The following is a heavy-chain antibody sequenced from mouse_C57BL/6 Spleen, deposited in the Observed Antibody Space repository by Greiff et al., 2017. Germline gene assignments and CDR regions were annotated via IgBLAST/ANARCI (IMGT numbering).Heavy chain of an antibody. CDR2: INPGGGGT. CDR3: ARGYCDYSTFAY. D-gene: IGHD2-4*01. CDR1: GYAFTNYL. J-gene: IGHJ3*01. V-gene: IGHV1-54*01. Sequence: QVQLQQSGAELIRPGTSVKVSCTASGYAFTNYLIEWVKQRPGQGLEWIGVINPGGGGTNYNGKFTGKATLTADKSSSTAYMQLSSLTSEDSAVYFCARGYCDYSTFAYWGQGNLVTVSA.